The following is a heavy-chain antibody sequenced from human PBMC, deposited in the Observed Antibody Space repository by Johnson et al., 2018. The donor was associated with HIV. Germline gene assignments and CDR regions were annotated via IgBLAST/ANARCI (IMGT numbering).Heavy chain of an antibody. Sequence: VQLVESGGGLIHPGGSLRLSCAASGFTVSSYYMNWVRQAPGKGLEWVSVIYSGGSKYYADSVKGRFTISRDNSKNTLYLQMNSLRAEDTAVYYCAKVSGYYDSLSAGWAFDIWGQGTMVTV. J-gene: IGHJ3*02. D-gene: IGHD3-22*01. CDR3: AKVSGYYDSLSAGWAFDI. CDR1: GFTVSSYY. V-gene: IGHV3-66*02. CDR2: IYSGGSK.